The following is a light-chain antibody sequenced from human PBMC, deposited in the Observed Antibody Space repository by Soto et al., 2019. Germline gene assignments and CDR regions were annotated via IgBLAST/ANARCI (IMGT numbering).Light chain of an antibody. CDR2: GAS. Sequence: EIVMTQSPATLSVSPGERATLSCRASQSVSSDLVWYQQKPGQAPRLLIHGASNRASGIPDRFSGSGSGTDFTLTISRLEPEDFAVYYCQQYNNWPLTFGGGTKVDIK. V-gene: IGKV3D-15*01. CDR3: QQYNNWPLT. CDR1: QSVSSD. J-gene: IGKJ4*01.